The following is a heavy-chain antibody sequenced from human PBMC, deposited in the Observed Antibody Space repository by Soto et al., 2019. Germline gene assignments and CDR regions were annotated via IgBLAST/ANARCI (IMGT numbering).Heavy chain of an antibody. Sequence: HPGGSLRLSCAASGFTFSSYAMSWVRQAPGKGLEWVSAISGSGGSTYYADSVKGRSTISRDNSKNTLYLQMNSLRAEDTAVYYCAKVNDFWSGYYFDYWGQGTLVTVSS. J-gene: IGHJ4*02. CDR2: ISGSGGST. CDR1: GFTFSSYA. CDR3: AKVNDFWSGYYFDY. V-gene: IGHV3-23*01. D-gene: IGHD3-3*01.